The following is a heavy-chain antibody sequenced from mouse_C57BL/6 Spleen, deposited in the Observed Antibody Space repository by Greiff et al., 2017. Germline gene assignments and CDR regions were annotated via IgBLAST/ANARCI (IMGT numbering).Heavy chain of an antibody. D-gene: IGHD4-1*01. CDR3: AREGNWDRYFDD. CDR1: GYTFTNYW. J-gene: IGHJ2*01. V-gene: IGHV1-63*01. Sequence: VQLQESGAELVRPGTSVKMSCKASGYTFTNYWIGWAKQRPGHGLEWIGDIYPGGGYTNYNEKFKGKATLTADKSSSTAYMQFSSLTSEDSAIYYCAREGNWDRYFDDWGQGTTLTVSS. CDR2: IYPGGGYT.